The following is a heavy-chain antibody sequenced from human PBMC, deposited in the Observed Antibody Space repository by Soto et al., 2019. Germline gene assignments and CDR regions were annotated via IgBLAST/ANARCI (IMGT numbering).Heavy chain of an antibody. CDR1: GFTFSTFW. Sequence: EVQLVESGGGLVQPGGSLRLSCEASGFTFSTFWMHWVRQAPGKGLVWVSRINSDGSSTYYADSVKGRVTISRDNAKNTLYLHLSSLSPEDTAVYCCARDFEYWGQGTLVTVSS. CDR2: INSDGSST. V-gene: IGHV3-74*01. CDR3: ARDFEY. J-gene: IGHJ4*02.